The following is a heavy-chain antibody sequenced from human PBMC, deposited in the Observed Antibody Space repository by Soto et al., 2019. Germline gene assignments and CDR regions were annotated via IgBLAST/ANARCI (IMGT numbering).Heavy chain of an antibody. V-gene: IGHV1-3*01. Sequence: ASVKVSCKASGYTFTSYAMHWVRQAPGQRLEWMGWINAGNGNTKYSQKFQGRVTITRDTSASTAYMELSSLRSEDTAVYYCAREGTVGSSGWYREDDAFDIWGQGTMVTVSS. D-gene: IGHD6-19*01. CDR3: AREGTVGSSGWYREDDAFDI. J-gene: IGHJ3*02. CDR2: INAGNGNT. CDR1: GYTFTSYA.